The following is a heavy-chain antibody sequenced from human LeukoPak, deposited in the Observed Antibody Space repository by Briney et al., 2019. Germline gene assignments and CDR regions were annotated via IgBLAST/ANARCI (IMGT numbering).Heavy chain of an antibody. CDR1: GFSHYTHG. D-gene: IGHD2-2*01. J-gene: IGHJ4*02. Sequence: GGPLRLSCAASGFSHYTHGIHWVRHAPGKGLEGVGDISNDGSNAYYADSVKGRLTISRDNSQDTLYLQMNDLSADDTDVHYCATGAAMAVLDYWGQGSPVTVSS. V-gene: IGHV3-30*03. CDR2: ISNDGSNA. CDR3: ATGAAMAVLDY.